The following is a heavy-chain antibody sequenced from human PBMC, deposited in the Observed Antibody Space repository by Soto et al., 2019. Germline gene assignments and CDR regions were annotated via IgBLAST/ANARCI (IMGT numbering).Heavy chain of an antibody. CDR3: ARGYGAARGYFDY. Sequence: SETLSLTFTVSGGSVSSYYWSWIRQPPGKGLEWIGYIYYSGSTNYNPSLKSRVTISVDTSKNQFSLKLSSVTAADTAVYYCARGYGAARGYFDYWGQGTLVTVSS. J-gene: IGHJ4*02. V-gene: IGHV4-59*02. D-gene: IGHD6-6*01. CDR1: GGSVSSYY. CDR2: IYYSGST.